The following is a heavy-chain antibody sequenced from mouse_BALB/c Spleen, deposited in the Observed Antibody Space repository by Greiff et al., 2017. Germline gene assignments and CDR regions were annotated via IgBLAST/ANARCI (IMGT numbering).Heavy chain of an antibody. V-gene: IGHV2-9*02. CDR1: GFSLTSYG. D-gene: IGHD4-1*01. CDR2: IWAGGST. J-gene: IGHJ4*01. CDR3: TRDNLTEYAMDY. Sequence: VMLVESGPGLVAPSQSLSITCTVSGFSLTSYGVHWVRQPPGKGLEWLGVIWAGGSTNYHSALMSRLSISKDNSKSQVFLKMNSLQTDDTAMYCGTRDNLTEYAMDYWGQGTSVTVSS.